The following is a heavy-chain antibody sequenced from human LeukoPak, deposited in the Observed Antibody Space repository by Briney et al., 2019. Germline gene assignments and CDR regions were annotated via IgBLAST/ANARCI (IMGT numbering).Heavy chain of an antibody. CDR3: ARVRVAVAPAAKNGFDY. D-gene: IGHD2-2*01. V-gene: IGHV1-18*01. CDR1: GYTFTSYG. J-gene: IGHJ4*02. Sequence: ASVKVSCKASGYTFTSYGISWVRQAPGQGLEWMGWISAYNGNTNYAQKLQGRVTMTTDTSTSTAYMELRSLRSDDTAIYYCARVRVAVAPAAKNGFDYWGQGTLVTVSS. CDR2: ISAYNGNT.